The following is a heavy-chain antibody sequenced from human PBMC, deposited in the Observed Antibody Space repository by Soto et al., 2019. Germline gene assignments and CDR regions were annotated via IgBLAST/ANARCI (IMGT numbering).Heavy chain of an antibody. Sequence: SETLSLTCAVSGYSISSSNWWGWIRQPPGQGLEWIGYIYSSGTTYYNPSLKSRVTMTRDTSISTAYMELSRLRSDDTAVYYCARGGIVVVPAPHLFDYWGQGTLVTVSS. CDR1: GYSISSSNW. CDR3: ARGGIVVVPAPHLFDY. D-gene: IGHD2-2*01. CDR2: IYSSGTT. J-gene: IGHJ4*02. V-gene: IGHV4-28*01.